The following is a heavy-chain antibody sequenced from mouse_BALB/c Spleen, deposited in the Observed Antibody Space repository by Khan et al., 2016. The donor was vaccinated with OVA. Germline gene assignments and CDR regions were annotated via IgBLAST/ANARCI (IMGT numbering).Heavy chain of an antibody. CDR1: GFTFSSYG. Sequence: EVQRVESGGGLVQPGGSLKLSCAASGFTFSSYGMSWARQTPDKRLELVATINSNGGSTYYPDSVKGRFTISRDNAKNTLYLQMSSLKSGDTAMYYCARMARTINWGQGTTLTVSS. CDR3: ARMARTIN. CDR2: INSNGGST. V-gene: IGHV5-6-3*01. J-gene: IGHJ2*01.